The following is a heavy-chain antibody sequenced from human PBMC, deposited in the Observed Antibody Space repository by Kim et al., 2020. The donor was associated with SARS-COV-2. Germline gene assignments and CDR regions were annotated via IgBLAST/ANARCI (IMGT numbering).Heavy chain of an antibody. Sequence: ASVKVSCKASGYTFTGYYMHWVRQAPGQGLEWMGWINPNSGGTNYAQKFQGRVTMTRDTSISTAYMELSRLRSDDTAVYYCAREGITMVRGVRSWFDPGGQGTLVTVSS. CDR1: GYTFTGYY. J-gene: IGHJ5*02. CDR3: AREGITMVRGVRSWFDP. V-gene: IGHV1-2*02. D-gene: IGHD3-10*01. CDR2: INPNSGGT.